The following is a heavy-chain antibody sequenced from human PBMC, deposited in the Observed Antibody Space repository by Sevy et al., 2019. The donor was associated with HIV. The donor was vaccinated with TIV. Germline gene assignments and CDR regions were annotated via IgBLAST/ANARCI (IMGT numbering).Heavy chain of an antibody. CDR3: AKTGDNSMVRGAYYYYGMDV. CDR2: ISDRGGST. D-gene: IGHD3-10*01. Sequence: GGSPRLSCAASGFTFSIYAMSWVRQAPGKGLEWVSAISDRGGSTYYADSVQGRFTISRDNSKNTLYLQMNSLRADDTAVYYCAKTGDNSMVRGAYYYYGMDVWGQGTTVTVSS. J-gene: IGHJ6*02. V-gene: IGHV3-23*01. CDR1: GFTFSIYA.